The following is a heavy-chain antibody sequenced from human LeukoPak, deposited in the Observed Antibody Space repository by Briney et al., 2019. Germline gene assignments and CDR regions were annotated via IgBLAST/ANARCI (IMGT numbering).Heavy chain of an antibody. V-gene: IGHV3-48*01. CDR2: ITSSSSTI. Sequence: GGSLRLSCAASGFTFSSYSMNWVRQAPGKGLEWVSYITSSSSTIYYADSVKGRFTISRDNSKNTLYLQMNSLRAEDTAVYYCAKDSSEYFGYWGQGTLVTVSS. J-gene: IGHJ4*02. D-gene: IGHD3-22*01. CDR1: GFTFSSYS. CDR3: AKDSSEYFGY.